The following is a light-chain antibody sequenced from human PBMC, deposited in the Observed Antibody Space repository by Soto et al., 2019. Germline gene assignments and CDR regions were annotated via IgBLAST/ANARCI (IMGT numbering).Light chain of an antibody. CDR3: QSYDSSLSGVV. V-gene: IGLV1-40*01. J-gene: IGLJ2*01. CDR2: GNS. CDR1: SSNIGAGYD. Sequence: QPVLTQPPSVSGAPGQRVTISCTGSSSNIGAGYDVHWYQQLPGTAPKLLIYGNSNRPSGVPDRFSGSKSGTSASLAITGLQAEYEVDYYCQSYDSSLSGVVFGGGTKLTVL.